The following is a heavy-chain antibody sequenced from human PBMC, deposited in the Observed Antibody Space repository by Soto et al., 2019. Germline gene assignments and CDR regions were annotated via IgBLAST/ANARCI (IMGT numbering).Heavy chain of an antibody. Sequence: SETLSLTCTVSVGSISNYYWSWIRLPPGKGPEWIGYIYYSGSTNYNPSLKSRVTISVDTSKNQFSLKLSSVTAADTAVYYCARVMASGWYEENFDYWGQGTLVTVSS. V-gene: IGHV4-59*01. CDR2: IYYSGST. J-gene: IGHJ4*02. CDR3: ARVMASGWYEENFDY. D-gene: IGHD6-19*01. CDR1: VGSISNYY.